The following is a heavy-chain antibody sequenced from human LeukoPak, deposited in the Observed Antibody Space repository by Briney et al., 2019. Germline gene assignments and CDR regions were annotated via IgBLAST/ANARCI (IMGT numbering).Heavy chain of an antibody. CDR2: INPNSGCT. Sequence: SVKASCKPSGYIFTGYYVHWVRQAPAPGLEWMRWINPNSGCTNYEQKFQGRVTMARDTSISTAYMWLSSLTSDDSAVYHCARAGGGLDYWGQGTLVSVSS. D-gene: IGHD3-16*01. CDR1: GYIFTGYY. J-gene: IGHJ4*02. CDR3: ARAGGGLDY. V-gene: IGHV1-2*02.